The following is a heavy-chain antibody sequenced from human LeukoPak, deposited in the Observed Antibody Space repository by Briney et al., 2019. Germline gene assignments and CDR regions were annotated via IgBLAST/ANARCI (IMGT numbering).Heavy chain of an antibody. CDR3: ATNKDWAEAD. Sequence: PSETLSLTCSVSDGSIRTYYWSWIRQSPGQGLEWIGNIYYRGDINYNPSLKSRVIISIDTSRNQFSLKVTSLTAADTAVYYCATNKDWAEADWGQGTLVIVSS. V-gene: IGHV4-59*03. CDR2: IYYRGDI. J-gene: IGHJ4*02. CDR1: DGSIRTYY. D-gene: IGHD3/OR15-3a*01.